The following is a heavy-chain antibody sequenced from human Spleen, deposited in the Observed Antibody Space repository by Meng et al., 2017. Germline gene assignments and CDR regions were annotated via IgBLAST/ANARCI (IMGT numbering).Heavy chain of an antibody. V-gene: IGHV1-2*06. Sequence: ASVKVSCKASGYTFPDYWLHWVRRAPGQGLEWMGRINPKSGDTHYAQRFQGRVTMTGDTSISTAYMELSGLRSDDTAVYYCARGYYGSGSYYNPSDYGMDVWGQGTTVTVSS. J-gene: IGHJ6*02. CDR2: INPKSGDT. CDR3: ARGYYGSGSYYNPSDYGMDV. D-gene: IGHD3-10*01. CDR1: GYTFPDYW.